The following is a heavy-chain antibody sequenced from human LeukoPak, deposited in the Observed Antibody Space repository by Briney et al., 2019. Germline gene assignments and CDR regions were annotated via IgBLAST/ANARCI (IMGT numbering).Heavy chain of an antibody. J-gene: IGHJ5*02. CDR3: AKFGTATEFDP. CDR2: ISSSSSYI. CDR1: GFTFSSYS. D-gene: IGHD5-18*01. V-gene: IGHV3-21*01. Sequence: GGSLRLSCAASGFTFSSYSMNWVRQAPGKGLEWVSSISSSSSYIYYADSVKGRFTISRDNAKNSLYLQMNSLRAEDTAVYYCAKFGTATEFDPWGQGTLVTVSS.